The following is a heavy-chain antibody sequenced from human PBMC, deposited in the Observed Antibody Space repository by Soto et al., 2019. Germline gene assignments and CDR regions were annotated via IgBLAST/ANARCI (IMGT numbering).Heavy chain of an antibody. D-gene: IGHD3-10*01. CDR3: ARGTFPWFGVLFYYGMDV. V-gene: IGHV4-4*02. CDR2: IYHSGST. CDR1: GGSISSSNW. J-gene: IGHJ6*02. Sequence: QVQLQESGPGLVKPSGTLSLTCAVSGGSISSSNWWSWVRQPPGKGLEWIGEIYHSGSTNYNPSLKSRVTLSVDKSKNQFSLKLSSVTAADTAVYYCARGTFPWFGVLFYYGMDVWGQGTTVTVSS.